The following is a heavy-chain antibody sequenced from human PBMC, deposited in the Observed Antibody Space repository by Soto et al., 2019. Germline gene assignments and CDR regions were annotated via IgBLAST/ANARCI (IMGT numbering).Heavy chain of an antibody. Sequence: GASVKVSCKASGYTFTSYGISWVRQAPGQGLEWMGWISAYNGNTNYAQKPQGRVTMTTDTSTSTAYMELRSLRSDDTAVYYCARGHKRLLYCISTSCPLYDAFDIWGQGTMVTVSS. CDR3: ARGHKRLLYCISTSCPLYDAFDI. CDR2: ISAYNGNT. J-gene: IGHJ3*02. CDR1: GYTFTSYG. V-gene: IGHV1-18*01. D-gene: IGHD2-2*01.